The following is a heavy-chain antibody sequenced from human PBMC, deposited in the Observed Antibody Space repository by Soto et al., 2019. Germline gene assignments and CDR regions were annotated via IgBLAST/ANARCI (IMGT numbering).Heavy chain of an antibody. CDR2: ISGSGGST. Sequence: GGSLRLSCAASGFTFSSYAMSWVRQAPGKGLEWVSAISGSGGSTYYADSVKGRFTISRDNSKNTLYLQMNSLRAEDTAVYYCAKDGPYYDFGSGYYGSYYFDYWGQGTMVTASS. CDR3: AKDGPYYDFGSGYYGSYYFDY. CDR1: GFTFSSYA. D-gene: IGHD3-3*01. V-gene: IGHV3-23*01. J-gene: IGHJ4*02.